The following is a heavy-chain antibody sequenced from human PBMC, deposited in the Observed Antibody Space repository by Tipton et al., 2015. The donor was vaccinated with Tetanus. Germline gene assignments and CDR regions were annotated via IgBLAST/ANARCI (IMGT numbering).Heavy chain of an antibody. CDR2: IKEDGSEM. V-gene: IGHV3-7*01. CDR3: ARLRVYCSTACYSREDY. Sequence: SLRLSCAASGFTFSNYGMHWVRQAPGKGLEWVANIKEDGSEMYYVDSVKGRFTISRDNARNSLSVHMNSLTAEDTAVYYCARLRVYCSTACYSREDYWGQGTLVTVSS. CDR1: GFTFSNYG. D-gene: IGHD2/OR15-2a*01. J-gene: IGHJ4*02.